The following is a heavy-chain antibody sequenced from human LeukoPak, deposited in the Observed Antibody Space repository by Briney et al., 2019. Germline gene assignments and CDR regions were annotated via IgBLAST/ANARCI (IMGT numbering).Heavy chain of an antibody. V-gene: IGHV3-21*01. Sequence: GGSLRLSCAASGFTFSSYSMNWVRQAPGKGLEWVSSISSSSSYIYYADSVTGRFTISRDNAKNSLYLQMNSLRAEDTAVYYCARGLGGYYDFWSGYLGPFDIWGQGTMVTVSS. CDR2: ISSSSSYI. D-gene: IGHD3-3*01. J-gene: IGHJ3*02. CDR1: GFTFSSYS. CDR3: ARGLGGYYDFWSGYLGPFDI.